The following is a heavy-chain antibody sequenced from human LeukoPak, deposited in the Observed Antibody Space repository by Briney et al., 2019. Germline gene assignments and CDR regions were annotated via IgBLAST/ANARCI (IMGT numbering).Heavy chain of an antibody. Sequence: RASVTVSCKASGYTFTSYGISWVRQAPGRGLEWMGRISAYNGNTNYAQKLQGRVTMTTDTSTSTAYMELRSLRSDDTAVYYCARDLSTIWFGELLADYWGQGTLVTVSS. CDR2: ISAYNGNT. J-gene: IGHJ4*02. CDR1: GYTFTSYG. CDR3: ARDLSTIWFGELLADY. D-gene: IGHD3-10*01. V-gene: IGHV1-18*01.